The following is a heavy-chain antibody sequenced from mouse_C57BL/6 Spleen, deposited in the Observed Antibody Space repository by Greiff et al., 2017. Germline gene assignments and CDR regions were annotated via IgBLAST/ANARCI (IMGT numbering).Heavy chain of an antibody. Sequence: VQLQQSGAELVKPGASVKISCKASGYAFSSYWMNWVKQRPGKGLEWIGQIYPGDGDTNYNGKFKGKATLTADKSSSTAYMQRSSLTSEDSAVYFCARGGYGSGYFDVWGTGTTVTVSS. D-gene: IGHD1-1*01. J-gene: IGHJ1*03. CDR3: ARGGYGSGYFDV. CDR2: IYPGDGDT. V-gene: IGHV1-80*01. CDR1: GYAFSSYW.